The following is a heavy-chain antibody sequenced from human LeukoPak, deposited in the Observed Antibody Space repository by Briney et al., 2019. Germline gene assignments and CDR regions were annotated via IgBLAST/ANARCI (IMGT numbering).Heavy chain of an antibody. Sequence: SETLSLTCTVSGGSISNSSYYWGWIRQPPGKGLEWIGSIYYSGSTYYNPSLKSRVTISVDTSKNQISLKLSSVTAADTAVYYCARDRSNRNWFDPWGQGTLVTVSS. CDR3: ARDRSNRNWFDP. V-gene: IGHV4-39*07. CDR1: GGSISNSSYY. J-gene: IGHJ5*02. D-gene: IGHD1-26*01. CDR2: IYYSGST.